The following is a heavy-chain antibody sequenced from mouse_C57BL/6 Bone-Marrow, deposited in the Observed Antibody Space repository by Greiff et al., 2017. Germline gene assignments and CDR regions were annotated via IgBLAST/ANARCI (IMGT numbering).Heavy chain of an antibody. CDR1: GFPFSDYS. Sequence: EVQLVESEGGLVQPGSSMKLSCTAPGFPFSDYSLAWVRQVPEKGLEWVANLNYDGSSTYYLDSLKSRFIISRDNAKNILYLQMSSLKSEDIATYYCARVGYYGNHYFDYWGRGTTLTVSS. CDR2: LNYDGSST. D-gene: IGHD2-1*01. J-gene: IGHJ2*01. CDR3: ARVGYYGNHYFDY. V-gene: IGHV5-16*01.